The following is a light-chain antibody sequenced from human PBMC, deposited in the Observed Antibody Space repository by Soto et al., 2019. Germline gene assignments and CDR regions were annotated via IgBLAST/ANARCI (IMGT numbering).Light chain of an antibody. CDR1: QNINAY. J-gene: IGKJ4*01. V-gene: IGKV1-39*01. Sequence: SQNINAYLNWYQQKPGAPPRLLISAASNLQSGVPSRFSGSGSGTDFTLTITSLQPEDFAAYYCQQSFSSLTFGGGTKVDIK. CDR3: QQSFSSLT. CDR2: AAS.